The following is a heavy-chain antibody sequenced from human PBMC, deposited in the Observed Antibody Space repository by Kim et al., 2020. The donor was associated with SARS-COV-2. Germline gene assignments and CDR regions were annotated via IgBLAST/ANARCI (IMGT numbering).Heavy chain of an antibody. V-gene: IGHV1-46*01. D-gene: IGHD5-18*01. CDR1: GFSFTSYY. J-gene: IGHJ4*02. CDR3: ARRGTATPNYFDY. CDR2: INPRGSST. Sequence: ASVKVSCKASGFSFTSYYMHWVRQAPGQGLEWMGLINPRGSSTGYAQKFQGRVTMTRDTSTSTVYMELSSLRSEDTAVYYCARRGTATPNYFDYWGQGTL.